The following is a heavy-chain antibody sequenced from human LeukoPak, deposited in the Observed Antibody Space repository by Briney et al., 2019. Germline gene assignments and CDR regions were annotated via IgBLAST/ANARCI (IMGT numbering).Heavy chain of an antibody. D-gene: IGHD1-26*01. CDR1: GGSISSYY. V-gene: IGHV4-59*06. CDR3: ARGSGYFDY. Sequence: SETLSLTCTVSGGSISSYYWSWIRQPPGKGLEWIGYIYYSGSVYYNPSLKSRVTISVDTSKNQFSLKLSSVTAADTAVYYCARGSGYFDYWGQGTLVTVSS. CDR2: IYYSGSV. J-gene: IGHJ4*02.